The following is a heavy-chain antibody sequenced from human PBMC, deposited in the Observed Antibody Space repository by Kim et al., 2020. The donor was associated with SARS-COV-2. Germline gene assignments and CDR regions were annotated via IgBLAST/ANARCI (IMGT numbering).Heavy chain of an antibody. D-gene: IGHD5-12*01. CDR2: IYYSGST. Sequence: SETLSLTCTVSGGSISSSSYYWGWIRQPPGKGLEWIGSIYYSGSTYYNPSLKSRVTISVDTSKNQFSLKLSSVTAADTAVYYCARHAPQWLRFDGYFDYWGQGTLVTVSS. V-gene: IGHV4-39*01. CDR1: GGSISSSSYY. J-gene: IGHJ4*02. CDR3: ARHAPQWLRFDGYFDY.